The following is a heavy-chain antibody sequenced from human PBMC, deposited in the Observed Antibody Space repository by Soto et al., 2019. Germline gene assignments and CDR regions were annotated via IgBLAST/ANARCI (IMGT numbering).Heavy chain of an antibody. D-gene: IGHD2-8*01. CDR3: ARPPRYCPNGACSSYWYFDL. V-gene: IGHV4-31*03. CDR1: GGSISSDYYY. CDR2: VSSSGYT. J-gene: IGHJ2*01. Sequence: PSETLSLTCTVSGGSISSDYYYWNWIRHLPGRGLEWVGYVSSSGYTYYNPSLKSRLSISVDPSKNQFSLTLNSATAADTAVYYCARPPRYCPNGACSSYWYFDLWGRGTLVTVSS.